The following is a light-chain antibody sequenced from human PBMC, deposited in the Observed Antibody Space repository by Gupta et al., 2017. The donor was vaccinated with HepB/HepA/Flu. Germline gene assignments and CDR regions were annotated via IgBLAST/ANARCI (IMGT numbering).Light chain of an antibody. CDR1: SRDFYDYNI. V-gene: IGLV2-11*01. Sequence: QSSLTQPRSVSASPGQSVTISCTGASRDFYDYNIVSWYQQHPANAPKLFIYEVNNRPSAVPYCVSNSESATTVSMTMSELQAEDDYYYSSCEYAANSFVFGGGTKFTVL. CDR2: EVN. CDR3: CEYAANSFV. J-gene: IGLJ2*01.